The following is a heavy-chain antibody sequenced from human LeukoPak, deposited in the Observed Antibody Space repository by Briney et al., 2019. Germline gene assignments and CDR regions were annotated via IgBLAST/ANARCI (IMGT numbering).Heavy chain of an antibody. CDR2: ISYDGSNK. D-gene: IGHD3-22*01. V-gene: IGHV3-30*18. CDR3: AKDQYLHYYDSSGYYPPFDY. Sequence: PGGSLRLSCAASGFTFSSYGMHWVRQAPGKGLEWVAVISYDGSNKYYADSVKGRFTISGDNSKNTLYLQMNSLRAEDTAVYYCAKDQYLHYYDSSGYYPPFDYWGQGTLVTVSS. CDR1: GFTFSSYG. J-gene: IGHJ4*02.